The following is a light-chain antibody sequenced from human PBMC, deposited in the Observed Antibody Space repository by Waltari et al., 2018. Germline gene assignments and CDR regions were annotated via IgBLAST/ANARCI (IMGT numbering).Light chain of an antibody. Sequence: DIVMTQSPSSLSASVGDQVTITCRASQIISNYLNWYQQKPGEAPKRLMYEASTLESGVPSRFSGGRAGTDFTLTINSLQPEDVATYYCQQSYNYPRSFGQGTKLE. V-gene: IGKV1-39*01. CDR3: QQSYNYPRS. J-gene: IGKJ2*03. CDR2: EAS. CDR1: QIISNY.